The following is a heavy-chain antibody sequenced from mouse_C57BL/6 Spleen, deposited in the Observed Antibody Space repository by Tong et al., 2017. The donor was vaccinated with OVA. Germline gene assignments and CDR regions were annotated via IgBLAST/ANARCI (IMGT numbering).Heavy chain of an antibody. D-gene: IGHD2-4*01. Sequence: EVQLQESGPGLAKPSQTLSLTCSVTGYSITSDYLNWIRKFPGNKLEYMGYISYSGSTYYNPSLKSRISITRDTSKNQYYLQLNSVTTEDTATYYCARTMIKKAWFAYWGQGTLVTVSA. CDR1: GYSITSDY. V-gene: IGHV3-8*01. CDR3: ARTMIKKAWFAY. J-gene: IGHJ3*01. CDR2: ISYSGST.